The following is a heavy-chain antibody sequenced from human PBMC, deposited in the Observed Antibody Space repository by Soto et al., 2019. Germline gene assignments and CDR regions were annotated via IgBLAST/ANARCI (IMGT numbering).Heavy chain of an antibody. J-gene: IGHJ1*01. V-gene: IGHV1-69*01. Sequence: QVQLVQSGAEVKKPGSSVKVSCKASGGTFSSYAISWVRQAPGQGLEWMGGIIPIFGTANYAQKFQGRVTITADESTSTAYMQLSSLRSEDTAVYYCARGGPSVVVVAAIDEYFQHWGQGTLVTVSS. CDR1: GGTFSSYA. D-gene: IGHD2-15*01. CDR3: ARGGPSVVVVAAIDEYFQH. CDR2: IIPIFGTA.